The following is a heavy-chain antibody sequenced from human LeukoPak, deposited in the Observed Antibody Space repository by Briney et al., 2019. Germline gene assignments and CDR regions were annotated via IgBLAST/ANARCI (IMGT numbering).Heavy chain of an antibody. CDR2: IRYDGSNK. CDR3: AKSVQALVVRRALDY. D-gene: IGHD3-10*01. J-gene: IGHJ4*02. CDR1: GFTFSSYG. V-gene: IGHV3-30*02. Sequence: GGSLRLSCAASGFTFSSYGIHWVRQAPGKGLEWVTFIRYDGSNKYYADSVKGRFTISRDNSKNTLYLQMNSLRAEDTALYYCAKSVQALVVRRALDYWGQGTLVTVSS.